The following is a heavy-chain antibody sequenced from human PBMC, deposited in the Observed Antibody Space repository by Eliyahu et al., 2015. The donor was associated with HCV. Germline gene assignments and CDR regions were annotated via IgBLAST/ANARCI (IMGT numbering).Heavy chain of an antibody. CDR1: GGSFSGYY. J-gene: IGHJ4*02. V-gene: IGHV4-34*01. D-gene: IGHD2-15*01. CDR3: ARSPLRRRIQVAPLHRGLDY. Sequence: QVQLQQWGAGLLKPSETLSLTCAVYGGSFSGYYWSWIRQPPGKGLEWIGEINHSGSTNYNPSLKSRVTISVDTSKNQFSLKLSSVTAADTAVYYCARSPLRRRIQVAPLHRGLDYWGQGTLVTVSS. CDR2: INHSGST.